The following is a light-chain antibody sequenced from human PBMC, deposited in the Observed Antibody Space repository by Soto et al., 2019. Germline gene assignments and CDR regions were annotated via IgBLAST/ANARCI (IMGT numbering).Light chain of an antibody. V-gene: IGLV1-40*01. CDR1: SSNIGAGYD. CDR2: GTT. J-gene: IGLJ1*01. Sequence: QSVLTQPPSVSGAPGQRVTISCTGSSSNIGAGYDVHWYQQLPGTAPKLVIYGTTNRPSGVPDRFSGSKSGTSASLAITGLQAEDEADYYCCSYIGHYIYVFGTGTKLTVL. CDR3: CSYIGHYIYV.